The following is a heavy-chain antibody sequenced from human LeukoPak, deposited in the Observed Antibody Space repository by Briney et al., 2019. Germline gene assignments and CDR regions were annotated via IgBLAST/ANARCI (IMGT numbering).Heavy chain of an antibody. D-gene: IGHD1-26*01. CDR2: IYYSGST. V-gene: IGHV4-59*01. J-gene: IGHJ3*02. CDR1: GGYISSYY. CDR3: ARYIVSYPHDAFDI. Sequence: SETLSLTCTVSGGYISSYYWSWIRQPPGKGLECIGYIYYSGSTSYNPSLKSRVTISVDTSKKQFSLKLSSVTAADTAFYYCARYIVSYPHDAFDIWGQGTMVTVSS.